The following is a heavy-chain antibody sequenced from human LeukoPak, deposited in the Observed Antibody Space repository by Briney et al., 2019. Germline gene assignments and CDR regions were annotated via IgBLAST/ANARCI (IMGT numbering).Heavy chain of an antibody. D-gene: IGHD6-13*01. CDR3: ARVASSSWYFGYYYYYGMDV. J-gene: IGHJ6*04. CDR2: INHSGST. V-gene: IGHV4-34*01. Sequence: PSETLSLTCAVYGGSFSGYYWSWIRQPPGKGLEWIGEINHSGSTNYNPSLKSRVTISVDTSKNQFSLKLSSVAAADTAVYYCARVASSSWYFGYYYYYGMDVWGKGTTVTVSS. CDR1: GGSFSGYY.